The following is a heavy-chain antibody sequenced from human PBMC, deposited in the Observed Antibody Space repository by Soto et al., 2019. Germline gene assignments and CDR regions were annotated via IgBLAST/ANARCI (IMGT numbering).Heavy chain of an antibody. J-gene: IGHJ4*02. CDR3: AKERRGVGHRDFDS. CDR1: VFTLQNSA. Sequence: GSLRLSCAASVFTLQNSAMHWVLHAPGKGLEWVSGISDVGGYTTYSDGVKGRFTVSRDTSKNTLSLLMNGLRVGDTAIYYCAKERRGVGHRDFDSSGKGTLVTVSS. D-gene: IGHD2-8*01. V-gene: IGHV3-23*01. CDR2: ISDVGGYT.